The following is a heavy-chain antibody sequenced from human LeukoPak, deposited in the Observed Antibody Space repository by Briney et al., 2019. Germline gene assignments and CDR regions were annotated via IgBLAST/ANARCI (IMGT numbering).Heavy chain of an antibody. D-gene: IGHD5-18*01. CDR2: INHSGST. J-gene: IGHJ6*02. Sequence: SETLSLTCAVYGGSFSGYYRSWIRQPPGKGLEWIGEINHSGSTNYNPSLKSRVTISVDTSKNQFSLKLSSVTAADTAVYYCARALNTAMGRDYGMDVWGQGTTVTVSS. CDR3: ARALNTAMGRDYGMDV. CDR1: GGSFSGYY. V-gene: IGHV4-34*01.